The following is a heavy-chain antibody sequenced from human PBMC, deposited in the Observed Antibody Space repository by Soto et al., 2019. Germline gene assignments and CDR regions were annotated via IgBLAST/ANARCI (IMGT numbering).Heavy chain of an antibody. CDR2: IYYSGST. CDR3: ARKGITMVRGVMDV. V-gene: IGHV4-39*01. Sequence: SETLSLTCTVSGGSISSSSYYWGWIRQPPGKGLEWIGSIYYSGSTYYNTSLKSRVTISVDTSKKQFSLNLSSVTAADTAVYYCARKGITMVRGVMDVWGQGTTVT. CDR1: GGSISSSSYY. J-gene: IGHJ6*02. D-gene: IGHD3-10*01.